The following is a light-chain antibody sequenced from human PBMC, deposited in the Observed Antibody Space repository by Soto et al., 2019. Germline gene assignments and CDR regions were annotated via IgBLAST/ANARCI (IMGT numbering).Light chain of an antibody. CDR3: QHYNSYSEA. V-gene: IGKV1-5*03. CDR1: QTISSW. CDR2: KAS. Sequence: DIQMTQSPSTLSGSVVDRVTITCRASQTISSWLAWYQQKPGKAPKLLIYKASTIKSGFPSRFSGSGSGTEFTLTISSLQPDDFATYYCQHYNSYSEAFGQGTKVEIK. J-gene: IGKJ1*01.